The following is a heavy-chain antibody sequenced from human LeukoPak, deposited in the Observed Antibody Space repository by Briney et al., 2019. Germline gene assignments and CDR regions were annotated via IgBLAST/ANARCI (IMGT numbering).Heavy chain of an antibody. CDR2: INHSGST. V-gene: IGHV4-34*01. J-gene: IGHJ3*02. CDR1: GGSLSVYY. CDR3: AREVLDAFDI. Sequence: PSETLSLTCAVYGGSLSVYYWSWIRQPPGKGLEWIGEINHSGSTNHNPSLKSRVTISVDTSKNQFSLKLSSVTAADTAVYYCAREVLDAFDIWGQGTMVTVSS.